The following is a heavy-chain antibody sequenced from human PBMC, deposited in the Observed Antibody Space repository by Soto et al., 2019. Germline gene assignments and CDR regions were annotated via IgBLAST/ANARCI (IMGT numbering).Heavy chain of an antibody. CDR2: IYSGGDT. J-gene: IGHJ6*04. CDR3: ARKADSIPSGGDV. CDR1: GFAVRHNY. V-gene: IGHV3-53*04. D-gene: IGHD3-10*01. Sequence: EVQLVESGGGLVQPGGSLRLSCTASGFAVRHNYMTLVRQAPGKGLEWVSLIYSGGDTAYADSVKGRFTISRHTSQNTLHLQMNSLRAEDTAVYYCARKADSIPSGGDVWGKGTAVTVSS.